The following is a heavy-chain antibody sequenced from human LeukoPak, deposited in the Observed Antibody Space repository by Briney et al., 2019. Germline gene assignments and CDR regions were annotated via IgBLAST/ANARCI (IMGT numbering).Heavy chain of an antibody. Sequence: GGSLRLSCAASGFTFHDYTMHWVRQAPGKGLEWVSGISRNSIDIAYADSVKGRFTISRDNSKNFMYLQMNSLRAEDTALYYRTKDRGTSRYYFYMDVWGEGTTVTVSS. CDR2: ISRNSIDI. CDR3: TKDRGTSRYYFYMDV. CDR1: GFTFHDYT. J-gene: IGHJ6*03. D-gene: IGHD1-26*01. V-gene: IGHV3-9*01.